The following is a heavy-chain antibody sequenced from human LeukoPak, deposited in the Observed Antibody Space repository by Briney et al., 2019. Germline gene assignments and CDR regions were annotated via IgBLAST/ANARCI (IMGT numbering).Heavy chain of an antibody. D-gene: IGHD5-24*01. CDR2: IYQSGST. V-gene: IGHV4-59*08. Sequence: SETLSLTCTDPSGSIRSNYWSWVRQPPGQGLEWIAYIYQSGSTNYNPSLKSRVTISVDTSKNQFSLSLTSVTAADTAVYYCARHKWDGFNCFDYWGQGTLVTVSS. J-gene: IGHJ4*02. CDR3: ARHKWDGFNCFDY. CDR1: SGSIRSNY.